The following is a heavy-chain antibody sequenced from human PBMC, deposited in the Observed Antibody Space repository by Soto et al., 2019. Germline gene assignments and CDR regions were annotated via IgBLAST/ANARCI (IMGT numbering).Heavy chain of an antibody. D-gene: IGHD2-8*01. V-gene: IGHV4-30-2*01. J-gene: IGHJ4*02. CDR2: IYHSGST. CDR1: GGSISSCGYS. CDR3: ARARAAPDDAVDFYY. Sequence: PSETLSLTCAVSGGSISSCGYSWSWIRQPPGKGLEWIGYIYHSGSTYYNPSLKSRVTISVDRSKNQFSLKLSSVTAADTAVYYCARARAAPDDAVDFYYWGQGTLVTVSS.